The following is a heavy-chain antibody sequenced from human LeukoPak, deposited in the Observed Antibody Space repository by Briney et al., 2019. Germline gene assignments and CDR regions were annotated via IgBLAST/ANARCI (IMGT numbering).Heavy chain of an antibody. V-gene: IGHV4-59*01. CDR1: GGSISSYY. J-gene: IGHJ6*03. D-gene: IGHD1-20*01. CDR2: IYYSGST. CDR3: ARLYNWNDIYYYYYMDV. Sequence: NPSETLSLTCTVSGGSISSYYWSWIRQPPGKGLEWIGYIYYSGSTNYNPSLKSRVTISVDTSKNQFSLKLSSVTAADTAVYYCARLYNWNDIYYYYYMDVWGKGTTVTVSS.